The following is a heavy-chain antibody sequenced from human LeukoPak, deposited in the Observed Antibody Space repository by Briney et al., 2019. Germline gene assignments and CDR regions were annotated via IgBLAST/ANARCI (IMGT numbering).Heavy chain of an antibody. Sequence: SQTLSLTCTVSGVSISSGSYYWGWIRQPPGKGLEWIGSIYYSGSTYYNPSLKSRVTISVDTSKNQFSLKLSSVTAADTAVYYCARQLWSGYSNWFDPWGQGTLVTVSS. CDR3: ARQLWSGYSNWFDP. V-gene: IGHV4-39*01. D-gene: IGHD3-3*01. CDR1: GVSISSGSYY. CDR2: IYYSGST. J-gene: IGHJ5*02.